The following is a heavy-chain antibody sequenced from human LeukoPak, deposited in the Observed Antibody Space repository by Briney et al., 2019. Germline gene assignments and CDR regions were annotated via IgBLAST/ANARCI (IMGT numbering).Heavy chain of an antibody. J-gene: IGHJ4*02. Sequence: PGGSLRLSCATSGFTLSSYNMNWVSQAPGKGLEWVSYISSRGSSIQYADSVKGRFTISRDNAKNSLYLQMDSLRDDDTAVYYCARTYSSGWYFDYWGQGTLVTVSS. CDR1: GFTLSSYN. D-gene: IGHD6-19*01. CDR2: ISSRGSSI. V-gene: IGHV3-48*02. CDR3: ARTYSSGWYFDY.